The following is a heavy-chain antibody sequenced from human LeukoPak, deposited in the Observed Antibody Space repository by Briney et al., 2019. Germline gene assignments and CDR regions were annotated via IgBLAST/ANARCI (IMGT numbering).Heavy chain of an antibody. CDR2: MHHSGTT. D-gene: IGHD5-24*01. CDR1: GYSISSGYF. J-gene: IGHJ4*02. CDR3: ARRGDGYNPDY. V-gene: IGHV4-38-2*02. Sequence: SETLSLTCTVSGYSISSGYFWGWIRQSPGKGLEWIAYMHHSGTTYYNPSLKSRVTISVDTSKNQFSLKLSSVTAADTAVYYCARRGDGYNPDYWGQGTLVTVSS.